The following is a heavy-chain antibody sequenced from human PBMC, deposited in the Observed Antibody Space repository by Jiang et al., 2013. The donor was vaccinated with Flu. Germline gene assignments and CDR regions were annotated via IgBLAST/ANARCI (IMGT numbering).Heavy chain of an antibody. CDR1: GFIFSSDW. D-gene: IGHD1-14*01. J-gene: IGHJ4*02. Sequence: QLVESGGALVQPGESLRLSCEASGFIFSSDWMSWVRQAPGKGLEWVANINRDGSAKYYVDSLRGRFTISRDNAKNSLYLQMNSLRAEDTAVYYCARNRNYFDYWGQGTLVTVSS. CDR2: INRDGSAK. V-gene: IGHV3-7*03. CDR3: ARNRNYFDY.